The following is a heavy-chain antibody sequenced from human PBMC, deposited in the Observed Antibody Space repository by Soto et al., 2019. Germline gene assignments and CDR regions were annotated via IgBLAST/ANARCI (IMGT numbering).Heavy chain of an antibody. J-gene: IGHJ4*02. CDR3: ARQWGSGSSSWYVFDY. CDR1: GYSFTSYW. V-gene: IGHV5-51*01. CDR2: IYPGDSDT. D-gene: IGHD6-13*01. Sequence: PGESLKISCKGSGYSFTSYWIGWVRQMPGKGLEWMGIIYPGDSDTRYSPSFQGQVTISADKSISTAYLQWSSLKASDTAMYYCARQWGSGSSSWYVFDYWGQGTLVTVPQ.